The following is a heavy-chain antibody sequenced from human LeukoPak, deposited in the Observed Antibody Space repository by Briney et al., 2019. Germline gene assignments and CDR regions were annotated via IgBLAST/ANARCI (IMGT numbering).Heavy chain of an antibody. CDR3: ARDYGSGRGVEISYYHYGMDV. CDR2: IWYDGTNE. J-gene: IGHJ6*02. D-gene: IGHD3-10*01. V-gene: IGHV3-33*01. CDR1: GFXFSTYG. Sequence: PGGSLRLSCGASGFXFSTYGMHWVRQAPGKGLEWMAVIWYDGTNEYYADSVKGRFTISRDNSKNTLYLQMNSLRAEDTALYFCARDYGSGRGVEISYYHYGMDVWGQGTTVTVSS.